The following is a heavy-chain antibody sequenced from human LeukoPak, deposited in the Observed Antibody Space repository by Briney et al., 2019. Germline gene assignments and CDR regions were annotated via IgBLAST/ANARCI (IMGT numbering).Heavy chain of an antibody. CDR3: ARENTIFGVAGYYYYYYMDG. D-gene: IGHD3-3*01. Sequence: SETLSLTCTVSGGSISSGGYYWSWIRQPPGKGLEWIGYIYYSGSTNYNPSLKSRVTISVDTSKNQFSLKLSSVTAADTAVYYCARENTIFGVAGYYYYYYMDGWGKGTTVTVSS. V-gene: IGHV4-61*08. J-gene: IGHJ6*03. CDR1: GGSISSGGYY. CDR2: IYYSGST.